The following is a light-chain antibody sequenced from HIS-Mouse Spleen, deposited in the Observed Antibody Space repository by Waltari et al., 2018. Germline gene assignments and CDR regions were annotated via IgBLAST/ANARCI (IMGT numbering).Light chain of an antibody. CDR1: QDISNY. Sequence: DIQMPQSPSSLSASGADRVTITCQASQDISNYLNWYQQKPGKAPKLLIYDASNLETGVPSRFSGSGSGTDFTFTISSLQPEDIATYYCQQYDNLPPVITFGQGTRLEIK. CDR2: DAS. CDR3: QQYDNLPPVIT. V-gene: IGKV1-33*01. J-gene: IGKJ5*01.